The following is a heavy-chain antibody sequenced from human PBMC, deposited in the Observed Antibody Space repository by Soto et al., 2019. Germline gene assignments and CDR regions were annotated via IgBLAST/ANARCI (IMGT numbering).Heavy chain of an antibody. V-gene: IGHV3-30*18. J-gene: IGHJ5*02. D-gene: IGHD2-8*01. CDR2: ISYDGSNK. CDR3: AKAGGKVSTPFDP. CDR1: GFTFRNYG. Sequence: LRLSCAASGFTFRNYGMHWVRQAPGKGLEWVAVISYDGSNKYYADSVKGRFTISRDNSNNMLYLQMSSLRAEDTAVYYCAKAGGKVSTPFDPWGQGTLVTVSS.